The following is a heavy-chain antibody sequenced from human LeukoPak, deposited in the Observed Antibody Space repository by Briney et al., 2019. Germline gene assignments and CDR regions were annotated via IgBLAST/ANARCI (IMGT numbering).Heavy chain of an antibody. Sequence: PGGSLRLSCAASGFTFSSYWMHWVRQAPGKGLLWVSRINSDGSSTSYADSVKGRFTISRDNAKNTLYLQMNSLRAEDTAVYYCAREVTTGTLYGDYNWFDPWGQGTLVTVSS. CDR2: INSDGSST. CDR3: AREVTTGTLYGDYNWFDP. V-gene: IGHV3-74*01. CDR1: GFTFSSYW. J-gene: IGHJ5*02. D-gene: IGHD4-17*01.